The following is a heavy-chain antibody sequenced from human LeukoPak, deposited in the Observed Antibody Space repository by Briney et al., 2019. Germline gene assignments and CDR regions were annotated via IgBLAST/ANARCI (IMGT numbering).Heavy chain of an antibody. D-gene: IGHD3-10*01. CDR2: ISTIGIT. Sequence: SETLSLTCTVSSGSISSSNYYWSWIRQPAGGGLEWIGRISTIGITNYNPSLISRVTISVDTSKNQFSLKLSSVTAADTAVYYCARDGPDYYGSGSYIYWGQGTLVTVSS. CDR1: SGSISSSNYY. J-gene: IGHJ4*02. CDR3: ARDGPDYYGSGSYIY. V-gene: IGHV4-61*02.